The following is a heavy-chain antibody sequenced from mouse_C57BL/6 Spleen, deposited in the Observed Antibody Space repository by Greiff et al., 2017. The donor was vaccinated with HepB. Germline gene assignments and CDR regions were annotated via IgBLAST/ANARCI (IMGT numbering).Heavy chain of an antibody. CDR1: GYAFSSSW. Sequence: QVQLQQSGPELVKPGASVKISCKASGYAFSSSWMNWVKPRPGKGLEWIGRIYPGDGDTNYNGKFKGKATLTADKSSSTAYMQLSSLTSEDSAVYFCARGGYSNYVLLAYWGQGTLVTVSA. CDR3: ARGGYSNYVLLAY. CDR2: IYPGDGDT. D-gene: IGHD2-5*01. J-gene: IGHJ3*01. V-gene: IGHV1-82*01.